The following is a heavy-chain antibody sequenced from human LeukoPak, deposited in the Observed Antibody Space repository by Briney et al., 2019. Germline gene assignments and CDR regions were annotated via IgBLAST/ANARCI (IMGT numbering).Heavy chain of an antibody. D-gene: IGHD3-16*02. V-gene: IGHV4-31*03. CDR3: ARWCDYVWGSYPEAPYYFDY. J-gene: IGHJ4*02. CDR1: GGSISSGGYY. Sequence: PSETLSLTCTVSGGSISSGGYYWSWIRQHPWKGLEWIGYIYYSGSTYYNPSLKSRVAISLDTSKNQFSLKLSSVTAADTAVYYCARWCDYVWGSYPEAPYYFDYWGQGTLVTVSS. CDR2: IYYSGST.